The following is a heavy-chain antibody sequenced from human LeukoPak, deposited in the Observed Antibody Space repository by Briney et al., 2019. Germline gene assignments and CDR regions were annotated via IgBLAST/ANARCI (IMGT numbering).Heavy chain of an antibody. CDR2: INPTGDST. Sequence: ASVKVSCKASGYXFSSYYIHWVRQAPGQGLEWVGLINPTGDSTNYAQNFRGRVTMTRDTSTSTVYMDLNSLRSEDTAVYYCAREASGGYFDYWGQGTLVTVSS. J-gene: IGHJ4*02. CDR3: AREASGGYFDY. D-gene: IGHD4-23*01. CDR1: GYXFSSYY. V-gene: IGHV1-46*01.